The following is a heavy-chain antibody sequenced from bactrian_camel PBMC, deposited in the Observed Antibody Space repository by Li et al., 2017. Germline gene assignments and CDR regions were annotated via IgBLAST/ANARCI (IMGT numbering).Heavy chain of an antibody. CDR1: VRIHRGLS. J-gene: IGHJ4*01. V-gene: IGHV3S53*01. D-gene: IGHD1*01. CDR2: ITVDGTT. Sequence: QVQLVESGGGSAQPGGSLRLSCELSVRIHRGLSMAWFRQAPGKEREGVATITVDGTTTYSDSVKGRFTISKDNAKNTLYLQMNSLKPEDTAMYYCAAEYRRGWSCSVGRREFNNWGQGTQVTVS. CDR3: AAEYRRGWSCSVGRREFNN.